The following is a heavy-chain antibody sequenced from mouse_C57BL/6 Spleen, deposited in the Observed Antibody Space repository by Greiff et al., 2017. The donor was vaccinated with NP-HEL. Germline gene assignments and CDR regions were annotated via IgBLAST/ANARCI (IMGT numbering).Heavy chain of an antibody. Sequence: EVMLVESGGGLVKPGGSLKLSCAASGFTFSDYGMHWVRQAPEKGLEWVAYISRGSSTIYYADTVKGRFTISRDNAKNTLFLQMTSLRAEDTAMYYCARPLTGTTMDYWGQGTSVTVSS. CDR3: ARPLTGTTMDY. CDR1: GFTFSDYG. CDR2: ISRGSSTI. D-gene: IGHD4-1*01. J-gene: IGHJ4*01. V-gene: IGHV5-17*01.